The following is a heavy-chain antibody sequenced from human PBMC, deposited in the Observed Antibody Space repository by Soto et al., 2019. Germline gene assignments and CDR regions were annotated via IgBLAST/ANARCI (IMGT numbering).Heavy chain of an antibody. CDR1: GYTFTSYA. D-gene: IGHD3-10*01. V-gene: IGHV1-3*01. Sequence: ASVRVSCKASGYTFTSYAMHWVRQAPGQRLEWMGWINAGNGNTKYSQNLQGRVTIYQDTSTSTAYMELRSLTSDDTAVYYCAREGRWFGELLYHYGMDVWGQGTTVTVSS. J-gene: IGHJ6*02. CDR2: INAGNGNT. CDR3: AREGRWFGELLYHYGMDV.